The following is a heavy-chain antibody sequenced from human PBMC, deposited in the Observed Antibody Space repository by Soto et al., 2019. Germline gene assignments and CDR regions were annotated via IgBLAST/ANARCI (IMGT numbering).Heavy chain of an antibody. V-gene: IGHV4-34*02. D-gene: IGHD1-1*01. CDR3: SRGNDAYKGGRT. Sequence: QVQLQQWGAGLLKPSETLSLTCAVYDGSLSDDYYTWTRQSPGKGLEWIGEIHLSGSTYYNPFLKTRVTLSQDTSKKQFSLNLISVTAADSGEYYCSRGNDAYKGGRTWGQGTLVTVSS. J-gene: IGHJ5*02. CDR2: IHLSGST. CDR1: DGSLSDDY.